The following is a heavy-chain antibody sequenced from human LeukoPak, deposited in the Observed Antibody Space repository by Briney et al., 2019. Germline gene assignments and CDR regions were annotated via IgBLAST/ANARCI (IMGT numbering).Heavy chain of an antibody. CDR2: ISYDGSNK. D-gene: IGHD3-3*01. CDR3: ARGGNRGGYDFWSGYYLGMYYFDY. J-gene: IGHJ4*02. Sequence: GRSLRLSCAASGFTFSSYAMHWVRQASGKGLEWVAVISYDGSNKYYADSVKGRFTISRDNSKNTLYLQMNSLRAEDTAVYYCARGGNRGGYDFWSGYYLGMYYFDYWGQGTLVTVSS. V-gene: IGHV3-30-3*01. CDR1: GFTFSSYA.